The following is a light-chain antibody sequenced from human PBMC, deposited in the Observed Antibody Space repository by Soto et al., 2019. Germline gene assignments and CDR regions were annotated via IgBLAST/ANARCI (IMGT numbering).Light chain of an antibody. Sequence: DIKMTQSPSSLSSSVGDRVTITCRASQGISNYLAWYQQKPGKVPELLIFAASTLRSGDPSRFSGSGPGTDFTLTIGSLQPEDVATYYCQRYNIDPRTFGQGTKVEI. CDR3: QRYNIDPRT. V-gene: IGKV1-27*01. CDR1: QGISNY. J-gene: IGKJ1*01. CDR2: AAS.